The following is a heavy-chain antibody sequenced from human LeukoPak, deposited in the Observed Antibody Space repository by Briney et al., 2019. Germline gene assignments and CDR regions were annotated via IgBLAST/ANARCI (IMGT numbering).Heavy chain of an antibody. CDR1: GFTFSSYA. J-gene: IGHJ4*02. CDR2: ISGSGGST. CDR3: AKDFPASDDSSGYYIPYHRGYFDY. D-gene: IGHD3-22*01. Sequence: PGGSLRLSCAASGFTFSSYAMSWVRQAPGKGLEWVSAISGSGGSTYYADSVKGRFTISRDNSKNTLYLQMNSLRAEDTAVYYCAKDFPASDDSSGYYIPYHRGYFDYWGQGTLVTVSS. V-gene: IGHV3-23*01.